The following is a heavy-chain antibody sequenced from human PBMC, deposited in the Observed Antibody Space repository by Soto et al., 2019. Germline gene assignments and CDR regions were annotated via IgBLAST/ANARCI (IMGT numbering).Heavy chain of an antibody. Sequence: GGSLRLSCAASGFTFDDYAMHWVRQAPGKGLEWVSGISWNSGSIGYADSVKGRFTISRDNAKNSLYLQMNSLRAEDTALYYCAKGSIRLVATIGDDYFDYWGQGTLVTVSS. CDR1: GFTFDDYA. J-gene: IGHJ4*02. CDR2: ISWNSGSI. CDR3: AKGSIRLVATIGDDYFDY. D-gene: IGHD5-12*01. V-gene: IGHV3-9*01.